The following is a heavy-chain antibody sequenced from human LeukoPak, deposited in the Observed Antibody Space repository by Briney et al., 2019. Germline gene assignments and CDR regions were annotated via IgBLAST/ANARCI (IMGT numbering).Heavy chain of an antibody. Sequence: SETVSLTCTVSGASINGYYWTWIRQTPGKGLEWIGYVHYTGSTSYNPSLRGRVTMSIDTSKNQFSLNVNSVTAADTAVYYCAKVGYSGSFDYWGQGTLVTVSS. CDR1: GASINGYY. V-gene: IGHV4-59*03. D-gene: IGHD3-22*01. J-gene: IGHJ4*02. CDR2: VHYTGST. CDR3: AKVGYSGSFDY.